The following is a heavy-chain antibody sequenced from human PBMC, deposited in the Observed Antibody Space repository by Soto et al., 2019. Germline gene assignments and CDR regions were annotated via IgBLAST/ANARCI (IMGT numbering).Heavy chain of an antibody. CDR2: IYGNGGGT. CDR1: GFTFSTYS. J-gene: IGHJ3*02. V-gene: IGHV3-23*01. CDR3: AREPDDYGAFDI. D-gene: IGHD4-17*01. Sequence: GGSLRLSCTGFGFTFSTYSMNWVRQAPGKGLEWVSGIYGNGGGTFYADSVKGRFTISRDNSKNTLYLQMNSLRAEDTAVYYCAREPDDYGAFDIWGQGTMVTVSS.